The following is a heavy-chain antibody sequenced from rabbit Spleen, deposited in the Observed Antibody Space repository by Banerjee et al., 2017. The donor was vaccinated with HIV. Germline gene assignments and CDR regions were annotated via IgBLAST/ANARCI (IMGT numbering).Heavy chain of an antibody. CDR1: WSSYY. V-gene: IGHV1S40*01. CDR3: ARGSGYTADYTGDLGAFDP. Sequence: WSSYYMCWVRQAPGKGPEWIASIYSANGATWYASWAKGRFTISKTSSTTVTLEMTSLTPADTATYFCARGSGYTADYTGDLGAFDPWGPGTLVTVS. J-gene: IGHJ2*01. D-gene: IGHD2-1*01. CDR2: IYSANGAT.